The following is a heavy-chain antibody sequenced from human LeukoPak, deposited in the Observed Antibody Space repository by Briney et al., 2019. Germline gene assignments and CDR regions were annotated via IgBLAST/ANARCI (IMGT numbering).Heavy chain of an antibody. J-gene: IGHJ3*02. CDR1: GDSIRSYY. CDR3: ARNSGDI. V-gene: IGHV4-59*01. D-gene: IGHD3-10*01. CDR2: IRYSGST. Sequence: SETLSLTCSVSGDSIRSYYWSWIRQPPGKGLEWIGDIRYSGSTNYSPSVKSRVTISVDTSKNQFSLKLSSVTAADTAVYFCARNSGDIWGQGTMVTVSS.